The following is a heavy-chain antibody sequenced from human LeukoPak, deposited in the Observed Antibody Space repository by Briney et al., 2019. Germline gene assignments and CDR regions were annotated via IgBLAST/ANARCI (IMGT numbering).Heavy chain of an antibody. Sequence: ASVKVSCKVSGYTLTELSMHWVRQAPGKGLEWMGGFDPEDGETIYAQKFQGRVTMTEDTSTDTAYMELSSLRSEDTAVYYCATMAGTTWAFDIWGQGTLVTVSS. J-gene: IGHJ4*02. V-gene: IGHV1-24*01. CDR3: ATMAGTTWAFDI. D-gene: IGHD3-9*01. CDR1: GYTLTELS. CDR2: FDPEDGET.